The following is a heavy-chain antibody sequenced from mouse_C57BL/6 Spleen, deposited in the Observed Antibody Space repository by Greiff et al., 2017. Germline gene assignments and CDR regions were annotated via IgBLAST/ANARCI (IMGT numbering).Heavy chain of an antibody. D-gene: IGHD1-1*01. CDR2: INYDGSST. Sequence: EVKLMESEGGLVQPGSSMKLSCTASGFTFSDYYMAWVRQVPEKGLEWVANINYDGSSTYYLDSLKSRFIISRDNAKNILYLQMSSLKSEDTATYYCARDHYYGSSYGYAMDYWGQGTSVTVSS. V-gene: IGHV5-16*01. CDR1: GFTFSDYY. J-gene: IGHJ4*01. CDR3: ARDHYYGSSYGYAMDY.